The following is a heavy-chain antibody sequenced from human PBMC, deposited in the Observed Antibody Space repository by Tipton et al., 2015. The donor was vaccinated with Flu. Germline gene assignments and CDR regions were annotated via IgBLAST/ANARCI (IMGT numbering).Heavy chain of an antibody. Sequence: TLSLTCTVSGGSISSYYWSWIRQPPGKGLEWIGYIYYSGSTNYNPSLKSRVTISVDTSKNQFSLKLSSVTAADTVVYYGARGSSWYGYWGQGTLVTVSS. J-gene: IGHJ4*02. CDR2: IYYSGST. CDR3: ARGSSWYGY. D-gene: IGHD6-13*01. V-gene: IGHV4-59*08. CDR1: GGSISSYY.